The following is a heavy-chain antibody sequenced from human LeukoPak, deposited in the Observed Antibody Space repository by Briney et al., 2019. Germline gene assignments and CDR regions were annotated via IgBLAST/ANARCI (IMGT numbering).Heavy chain of an antibody. CDR2: INPNSGGT. D-gene: IGHD6-19*01. Sequence: GASVKVSCKASGYTFTGYYMHWVRQAPGQGLEWMGWINPNSGGTNYAQKFQGRVTMTRDTSISTAYMELSRLRSDDTAVYYCARDQGGGWYSGAFDIWGQGTMVTVSS. J-gene: IGHJ3*02. CDR3: ARDQGGGWYSGAFDI. V-gene: IGHV1-2*02. CDR1: GYTFTGYY.